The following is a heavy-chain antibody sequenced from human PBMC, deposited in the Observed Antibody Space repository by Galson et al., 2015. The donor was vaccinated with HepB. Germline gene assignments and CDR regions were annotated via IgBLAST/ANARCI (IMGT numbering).Heavy chain of an antibody. D-gene: IGHD4-11*01. CDR3: ATPTVTKDRSYWYFDL. CDR2: FDPEDGET. CDR1: GYTLTELS. J-gene: IGHJ2*01. V-gene: IGHV1-24*01. Sequence: SVKVSCKVSGYTLTELSMHWVRQAPGKGLEWMGGFDPEDGETIYAQKFQGRVTMTEDTSTDTAYMELSSLRSEDTAVYYCATPTVTKDRSYWYFDLWGRGTLVTVSS.